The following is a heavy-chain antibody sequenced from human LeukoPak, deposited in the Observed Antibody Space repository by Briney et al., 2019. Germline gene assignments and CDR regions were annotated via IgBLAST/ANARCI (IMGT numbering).Heavy chain of an antibody. CDR2: ISDRGST. Sequence: SETLSLTCAVSGSSIRSRYYWGWLRQPPGGGLEWIGIISDRGSTSYNSSLRSRVNISVDMSNNQFSLTLRSVTAADTAIYFCARYFDFWSGYPNWLDPWGQGMLVIVSA. J-gene: IGHJ5*02. CDR3: ARYFDFWSGYPNWLDP. CDR1: GSSIRSRYY. D-gene: IGHD3-3*01. V-gene: IGHV4-38-2*01.